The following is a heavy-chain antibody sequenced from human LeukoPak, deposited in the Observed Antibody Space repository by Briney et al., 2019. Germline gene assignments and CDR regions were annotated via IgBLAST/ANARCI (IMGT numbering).Heavy chain of an antibody. D-gene: IGHD3-10*01. CDR2: IIPIFGTA. CDR1: GGTFSSYA. CDR3: AKDLLVDYYGSGSYHNFDY. Sequence: GASVKVSCKASGGTFSSYAISWVRQAPGQGLEWMGGIIPIFGTANYAQKFQGRVTITADESTSTAYMELSSLRSEDTAVYYCAKDLLVDYYGSGSYHNFDYWGQGTLVTVSS. V-gene: IGHV1-69*13. J-gene: IGHJ4*02.